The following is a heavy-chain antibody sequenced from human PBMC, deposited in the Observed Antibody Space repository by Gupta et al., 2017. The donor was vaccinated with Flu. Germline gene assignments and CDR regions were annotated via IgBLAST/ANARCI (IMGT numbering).Heavy chain of an antibody. CDR2: INTDNGNT. V-gene: IGHV1-3*04. CDR3: ARRLNSSSWYDVFDV. J-gene: IGHJ3*01. D-gene: IGHD2-2*01. Sequence: QAPGHSLEWMGWINTDNGNTKYSQKFQGRVTITRDTAASTVYLELSSLRSEDTAVYYCARRLNSSSWYDVFDVWGQGTMVTVSS.